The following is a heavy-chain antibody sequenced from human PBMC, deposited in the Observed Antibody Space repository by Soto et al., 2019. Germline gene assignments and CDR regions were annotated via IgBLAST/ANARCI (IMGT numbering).Heavy chain of an antibody. V-gene: IGHV3-30*18. Sequence: QVQLVESGGGVVQPGRSLRVSCAASGFTFSSYGMNWVRQAPGKGLEWVAIISYDGSDKYYADSVKGRFTISRDNSTNTRYLQKNSLRGEDTAVYYCAKNPESYAWGLEGYCDYWGQGTLVTVSS. CDR1: GFTFSSYG. CDR3: AKNPESYAWGLEGYCDY. J-gene: IGHJ4*02. D-gene: IGHD3-16*01. CDR2: ISYDGSDK.